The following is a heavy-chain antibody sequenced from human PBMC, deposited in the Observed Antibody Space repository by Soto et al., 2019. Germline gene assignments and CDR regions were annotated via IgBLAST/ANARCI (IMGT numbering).Heavy chain of an antibody. CDR1: GFTVSNTY. J-gene: IGHJ5*02. D-gene: IGHD2-2*01. V-gene: IGHV3-53*01. CDR3: ERALPVAKGGFDT. Sequence: GGSLRLSCAASGFTVSNTYMTWVRQPPGKGLECVSVIYTAGGTNYADSVKGRFIISRDNSKNTLYLQMNSLRAEDTAVYYCERALPVAKGGFDTWRQGTLVTVSS. CDR2: IYTAGGT.